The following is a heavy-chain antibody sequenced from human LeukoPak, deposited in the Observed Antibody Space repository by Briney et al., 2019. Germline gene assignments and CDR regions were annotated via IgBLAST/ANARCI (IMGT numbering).Heavy chain of an antibody. J-gene: IGHJ6*04. V-gene: IGHV4-61*01. Sequence: SETLSLTCSVSGGSVSSGSSYWSWIRQPPGKGLEWIGYIYYSGSTNYNPSLKSRVTISVDTAKNQFSLKLSSVPAADTAVYYCARSLKPAVAPVGVWGKGTTVTVSS. CDR2: IYYSGST. CDR1: GGSVSSGSSY. CDR3: ARSLKPAVAPVGV. D-gene: IGHD6-13*01.